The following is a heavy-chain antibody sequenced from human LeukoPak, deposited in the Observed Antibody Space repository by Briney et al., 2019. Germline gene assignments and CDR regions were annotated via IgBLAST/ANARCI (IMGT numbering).Heavy chain of an antibody. J-gene: IGHJ5*02. CDR2: ISYDGSNK. D-gene: IGHD4-17*01. CDR1: GFTVSSYA. CDR3: ARDYDYGFNSFDP. Sequence: GGSLRLSCAASGFTVSSYAMHWVRQAPGKGLEWVAVISYDGSNKYYADSVKGRFTISRDNSKNTLYLQMNSLRAEDTAVYYCARDYDYGFNSFDPWGQGTLVTVSS. V-gene: IGHV3-30-3*01.